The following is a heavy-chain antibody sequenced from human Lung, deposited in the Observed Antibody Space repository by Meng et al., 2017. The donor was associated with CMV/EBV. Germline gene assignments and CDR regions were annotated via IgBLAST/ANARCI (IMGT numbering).Heavy chain of an antibody. J-gene: IGHJ3*02. CDR3: ARKLVVPAAIRNDAFDI. Sequence: SETXSLXXAVYGGSFSGSYWHWIRQPPGMSLEWIGEIDDTGRTKYSPSLNSRVTMLLDTSKKQFSLKLSSVTAADTAVYYCARKLVVPAAIRNDAFDIWGQGXMVTVSS. D-gene: IGHD2-2*01. CDR1: GGSFSGSY. V-gene: IGHV4-34*01. CDR2: IDDTGRT.